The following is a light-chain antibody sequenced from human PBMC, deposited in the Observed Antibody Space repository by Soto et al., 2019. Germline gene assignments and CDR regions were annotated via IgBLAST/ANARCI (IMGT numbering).Light chain of an antibody. CDR2: GAS. V-gene: IGKV1D-12*01. CDR1: QDISSL. CDR3: HQADSFPLT. Sequence: DIQMTQSPSSVSASIGDRVTITCRASQDISSLLAWYQQKPGKAPKLLIYGASTLQSGVPSRFSGSGSGTHFTLTISSLQPEDFATYFCHQADSFPLTFGGGTKVDIK. J-gene: IGKJ4*01.